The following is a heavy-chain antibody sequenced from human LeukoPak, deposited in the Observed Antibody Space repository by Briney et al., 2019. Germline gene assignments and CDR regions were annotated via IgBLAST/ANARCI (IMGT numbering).Heavy chain of an antibody. CDR2: INHSGST. D-gene: IGHD2-15*01. V-gene: IGHV4-34*01. Sequence: SETLSLTCAVYGGSFSGYYWSWIRQPPGKGLEWIGEINHSGSTNYNPSLKSRVTISVDTSKNQFSLKLSSVTAADTAVYYCARARLGVVVVVAATEFDYWGQGTPVTVSS. CDR1: GGSFSGYY. J-gene: IGHJ4*02. CDR3: ARARLGVVVVVAATEFDY.